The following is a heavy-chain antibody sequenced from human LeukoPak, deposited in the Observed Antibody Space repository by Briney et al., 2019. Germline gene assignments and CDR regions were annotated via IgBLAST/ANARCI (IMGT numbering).Heavy chain of an antibody. Sequence: SETLSLTCTVSGGSISSYYWSWIRQPPGKGLEWIGYIYYSGSTNYSPSLKSRVTISVDTSKNQFSLKLSSVTAADTAVYYCARAVASNFDYWGQGTLVTVSS. CDR3: ARAVASNFDY. D-gene: IGHD4-23*01. CDR2: IYYSGST. CDR1: GGSISSYY. V-gene: IGHV4-59*01. J-gene: IGHJ4*02.